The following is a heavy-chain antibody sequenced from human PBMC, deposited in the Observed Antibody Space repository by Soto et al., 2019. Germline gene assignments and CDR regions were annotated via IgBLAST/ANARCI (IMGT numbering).Heavy chain of an antibody. CDR2: INSDGTST. Sequence: PGGSLSLSCTASGFTFSRYYMQWVRQAPGKGLVWVSHINSDGTSTTLADSVKGRFTISRDNAKNTLYLQMNSLRVEDTAMYYCVRDNYGVDYWGRGTLVTVSS. J-gene: IGHJ4*02. D-gene: IGHD3-16*01. V-gene: IGHV3-74*03. CDR3: VRDNYGVDY. CDR1: GFTFSRYY.